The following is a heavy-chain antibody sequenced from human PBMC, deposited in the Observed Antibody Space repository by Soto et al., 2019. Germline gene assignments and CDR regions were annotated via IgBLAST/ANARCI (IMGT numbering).Heavy chain of an antibody. CDR2: INAGNGNT. D-gene: IGHD4-4*01. V-gene: IGHV1-3*01. CDR3: ARWADYSNAPQWFDP. J-gene: IGHJ5*02. Sequence: GASVKVSCKASGYTFTGYAMHWVRQAPGQRLEWMGWINAGNGNTKYSQKFQGRVTITRDTSASTAYMELSSLRSEDTAVYYCARWADYSNAPQWFDPWGQGTLATVSS. CDR1: GYTFTGYA.